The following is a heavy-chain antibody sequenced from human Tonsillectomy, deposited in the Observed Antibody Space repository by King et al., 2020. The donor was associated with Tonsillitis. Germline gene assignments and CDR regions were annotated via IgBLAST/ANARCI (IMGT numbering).Heavy chain of an antibody. CDR1: GFTFSSCA. CDR2: ISGSAGGT. V-gene: IGHV3-23*04. CDR3: AKGWVEMDA. J-gene: IGHJ4*02. Sequence: VQLVESGGGLVQPGGSLRLSCAASGFTFSSCAMTWVRQAPGMRLEWVAAISGSAGGTYYADSVKGRFTISIDNSKNTLYLQMNSLRAEDTAVYYCAKGWVEMDAWGQGTLVTVSS. D-gene: IGHD5-24*01.